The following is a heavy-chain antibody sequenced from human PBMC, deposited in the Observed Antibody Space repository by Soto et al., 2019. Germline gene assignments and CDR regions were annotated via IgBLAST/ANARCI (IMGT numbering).Heavy chain of an antibody. CDR3: ARDKQLVRGGVCFDY. CDR2: IKQDGSEK. D-gene: IGHD6-6*01. Sequence: GGSLRLSCAASGFTFSSYWMSWVRQAPGKGLEWVANIKQDGSEKYYVDSVKGRFTISRDNAKNSLYLQMNSLRAEDTAVYYCARDKQLVRGGVCFDYWGQGTLVTVSS. J-gene: IGHJ4*02. CDR1: GFTFSSYW. V-gene: IGHV3-7*01.